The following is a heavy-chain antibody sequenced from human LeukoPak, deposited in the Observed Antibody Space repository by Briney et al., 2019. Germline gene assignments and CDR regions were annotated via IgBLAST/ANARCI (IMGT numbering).Heavy chain of an antibody. Sequence: GESLRLSCAASGFTFSSYGMHWVRQAPGKGLEWVAFIRYDGSNKYYADSVKGRFTISRDNSKNTLYLQMNSLRAEDTAVYYCAILLGGIAAVTGFDYWGQGTLVTVSS. CDR2: IRYDGSNK. J-gene: IGHJ4*02. D-gene: IGHD6-13*01. V-gene: IGHV3-30*02. CDR3: AILLGGIAAVTGFDY. CDR1: GFTFSSYG.